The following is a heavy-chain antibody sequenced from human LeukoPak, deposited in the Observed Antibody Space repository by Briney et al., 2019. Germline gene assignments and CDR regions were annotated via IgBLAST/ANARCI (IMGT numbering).Heavy chain of an antibody. CDR3: ARGVGGHYYYYYMDV. CDR2: IIPIFGTA. D-gene: IGHD2-15*01. V-gene: IGHV1-69*05. J-gene: IGHJ6*03. Sequence: ASVKVSCKASGGTFSSYAISWVRQAPGQGLEWMGGIIPIFGTANYAQKFQGRVTITTDESTSTAYMELSSLRSEDTAVYYCARGVGGHYYYYYMDVWGKGTTVTVSS. CDR1: GGTFSSYA.